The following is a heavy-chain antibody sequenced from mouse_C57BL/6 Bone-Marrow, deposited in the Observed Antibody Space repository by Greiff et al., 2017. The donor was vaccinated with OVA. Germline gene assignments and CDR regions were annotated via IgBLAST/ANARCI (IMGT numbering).Heavy chain of an antibody. CDR1: GYTFTSYW. CDR2: IDPSDSYT. D-gene: IGHD2-2*01. V-gene: IGHV1-69*01. Sequence: QVQLKQPGAELVMPGASVKLSCKASGYTFTSYWMHWVKQRPGQGLEWIGEIDPSDSYTNYNQKFKGKSTLTVDKSSSTAYMQLSSLTSEDSAVYYCARRLNWYFDVWGTGTTVTVSS. CDR3: ARRLNWYFDV. J-gene: IGHJ1*03.